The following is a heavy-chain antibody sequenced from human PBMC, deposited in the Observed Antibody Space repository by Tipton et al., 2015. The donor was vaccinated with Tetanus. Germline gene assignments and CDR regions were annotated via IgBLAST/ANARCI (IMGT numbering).Heavy chain of an antibody. D-gene: IGHD1-26*01. CDR1: GGSISTGGYY. J-gene: IGHJ4*02. CDR3: ARGQARGARGWNYFDY. CDR2: IYNSGST. Sequence: TLSLTCTVSGGSISTGGYYWSWIRQHPGKGPGWIGDIYNSGSTYYNPSLKSRVTISVDTSENHFSLKLNSVTAADTAVYFCARGQARGARGWNYFDYWGQGIQVTVSS. V-gene: IGHV4-31*03.